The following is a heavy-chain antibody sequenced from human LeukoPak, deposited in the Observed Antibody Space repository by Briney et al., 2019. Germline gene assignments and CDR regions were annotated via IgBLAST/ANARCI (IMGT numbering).Heavy chain of an antibody. Sequence: PSETLSLTCTVSGGSISSNYWSWIRQPPGKGLEWIGYIYYSGSTNYNPSLKSRVTISVDTSKNQFSLKLSSVTAADTAVYYCARGTRGYSYGYTYDYWGQGTLVTVSS. D-gene: IGHD5-18*01. CDR2: IYYSGST. V-gene: IGHV4-59*01. J-gene: IGHJ4*02. CDR3: ARGTRGYSYGYTYDY. CDR1: GGSISSNY.